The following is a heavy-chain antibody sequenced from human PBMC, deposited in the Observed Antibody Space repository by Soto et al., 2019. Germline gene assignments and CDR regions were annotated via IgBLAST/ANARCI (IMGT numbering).Heavy chain of an antibody. CDR3: ARRGYSNFDY. CDR1: GGSISSSSYY. D-gene: IGHD4-4*01. CDR2: IYYSGST. J-gene: IGHJ4*02. Sequence: SETLSLTCTVSGGSISSSSYYWGWIRQPPGKGLEWIGSIYYSGSTYYNPSLKSRVTISVDTSKNQFSLKLSSVTAADTAVYYCARRGYSNFDYWGQGTLVTVSS. V-gene: IGHV4-39*01.